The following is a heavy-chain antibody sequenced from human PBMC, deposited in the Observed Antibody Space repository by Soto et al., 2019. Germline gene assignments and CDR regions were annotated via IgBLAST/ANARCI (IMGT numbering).Heavy chain of an antibody. CDR2: IYWDDDE. J-gene: IGHJ4*02. V-gene: IGHV2-5*02. Sequence: QVRLKESGPPLVKPTQTLTLTCTFSGFSLSTSGMGVGWVRQPPGKALEWLAIIYWDDDERYSPPLKSRLTITKDTSRDQVVLTMTNMDPVDTATYYCTHRGPGGPIDYWGQGTLVTVSS. CDR1: GFSLSTSGMG. CDR3: THRGPGGPIDY. D-gene: IGHD1-1*01.